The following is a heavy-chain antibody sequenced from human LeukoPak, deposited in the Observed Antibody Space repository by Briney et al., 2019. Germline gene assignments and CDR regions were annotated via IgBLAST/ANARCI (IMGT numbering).Heavy chain of an antibody. V-gene: IGHV3-48*01. D-gene: IGHD2-2*01. Sequence: PGRSLRLSCAASGFTFSDYGMNWVRQAPGKGLEWVSYISSSSSTIYYADSVKGRFTISRDNAKNSLYLQMNSLRAEDTAVYYCARDLPSSRLPRYFDYWGQGTLVTVSS. CDR1: GFTFSDYG. CDR2: ISSSSSTI. CDR3: ARDLPSSRLPRYFDY. J-gene: IGHJ4*02.